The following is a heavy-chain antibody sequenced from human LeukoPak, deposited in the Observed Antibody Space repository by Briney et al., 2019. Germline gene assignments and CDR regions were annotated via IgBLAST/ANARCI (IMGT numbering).Heavy chain of an antibody. D-gene: IGHD2-2*01. CDR3: ARDFVEYCSSTRCYRDDAFDI. CDR2: ISAYNGNT. CDR1: GYTFTSYG. J-gene: IGHJ3*02. V-gene: IGHV1-18*01. Sequence: GASVKVSCKASGYTFTSYGISWVRQAPGQGLEWMGWISAYNGNTNYAQKLQGRVTMTADASTSTAYMELRSLRSDDTAVYYCARDFVEYCSSTRCYRDDAFDIWGQGTMVTVSS.